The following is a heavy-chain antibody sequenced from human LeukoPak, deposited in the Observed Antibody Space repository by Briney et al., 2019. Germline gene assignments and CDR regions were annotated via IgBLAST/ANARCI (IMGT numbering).Heavy chain of an antibody. CDR2: IRYDGDNK. Sequence: GGSLRLSCAASGFPFSDYVMHWVRQAPGKGLEWVAVIRYDGDNKYYADSVKGRFTISRDNSKNMLYLQMNSLGTEDTAVYYCAKDRWGAVASFDYWGQGTLVTVSS. CDR1: GFPFSDYV. CDR3: AKDRWGAVASFDY. D-gene: IGHD6-19*01. V-gene: IGHV3-30*02. J-gene: IGHJ4*02.